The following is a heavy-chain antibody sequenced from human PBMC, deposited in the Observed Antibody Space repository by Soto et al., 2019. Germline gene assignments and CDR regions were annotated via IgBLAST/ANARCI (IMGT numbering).Heavy chain of an antibody. Sequence: PSQTLSLTCAISGDSVSSNSAAWNWIRQSPSRGLEWLGRTYYRSKWYNDYAVSVKSRITINPDTSKNQFSLQLNSVTPEDTAVYYCARAPGVTMVRGVIIPWAYYYYAMDVWGHGTTVTVSS. CDR3: ARAPGVTMVRGVIIPWAYYYYAMDV. CDR1: GDSVSSNSAA. CDR2: TYYRSKWYN. D-gene: IGHD3-10*01. J-gene: IGHJ6*02. V-gene: IGHV6-1*01.